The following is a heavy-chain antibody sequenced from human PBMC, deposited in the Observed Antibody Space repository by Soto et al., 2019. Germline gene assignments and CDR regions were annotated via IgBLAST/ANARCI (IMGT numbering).Heavy chain of an antibody. CDR2: IYYSGST. V-gene: IGHV4-59*08. Sequence: QVQLQESGPGLVKPSETLSLTCTVSGGSVSSYYWSWIRQPPGKGLEWIGYIYYSGSTNYNPSLKSRVTISIDTSKNQFSLTLSSVTAADTAVYYCARLPPANLYYYYMDVWGKGTTVTVSS. D-gene: IGHD2-2*01. CDR3: ARLPPANLYYYYMDV. CDR1: GGSVSSYY. J-gene: IGHJ6*03.